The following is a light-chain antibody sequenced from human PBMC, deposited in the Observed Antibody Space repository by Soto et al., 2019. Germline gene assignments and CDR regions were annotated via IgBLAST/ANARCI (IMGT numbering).Light chain of an antibody. CDR3: QQYDNLPLI. V-gene: IGKV1-33*01. J-gene: IGKJ5*01. Sequence: DIQMSQSPSSLSASVGDRVTITCQASQDISNYLNWYQQKPGKAPKLLICDASNLETGVPSRFSGSGSGTDFTFTISSLQPEDIATYYCQQYDNLPLIFGQGTRLEI. CDR1: QDISNY. CDR2: DAS.